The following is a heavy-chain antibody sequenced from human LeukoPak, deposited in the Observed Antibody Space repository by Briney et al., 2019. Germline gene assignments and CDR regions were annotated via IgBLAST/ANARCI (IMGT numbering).Heavy chain of an antibody. CDR3: AKDLAHYDSRGYPEDL. V-gene: IGHV3-23*01. CDR2: ISGSGGST. J-gene: IGHJ4*02. CDR1: GFTFSSYA. Sequence: GGSLRLSCAASGFTFSSYAMSWVRQAPGKGLEWVSAISGSGGSTYYADSVKGRFTISRDNSKNTLYLQMNSLRAEDTAVYYCAKDLAHYDSRGYPEDLWGPGTLVNVS. D-gene: IGHD3-22*01.